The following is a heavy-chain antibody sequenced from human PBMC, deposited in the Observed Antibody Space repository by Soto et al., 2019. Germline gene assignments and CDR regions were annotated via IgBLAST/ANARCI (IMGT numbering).Heavy chain of an antibody. D-gene: IGHD6-13*01. CDR1: GFTFSSYW. CDR2: INSDGSST. J-gene: IGHJ4*02. CDR3: ARAHGVEIAAADNDY. Sequence: GGSLRLSCAASGFTFSSYWMHWVRQAPGKGLVWVSRINSDGSSTSYADSVKGRFTISRDNAKNTLYLQMNSLRAEDTAVYYCARAHGVEIAAADNDYWGQGTLVTVSS. V-gene: IGHV3-74*01.